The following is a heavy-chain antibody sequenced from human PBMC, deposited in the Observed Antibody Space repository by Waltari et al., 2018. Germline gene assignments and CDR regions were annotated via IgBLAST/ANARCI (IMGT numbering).Heavy chain of an antibody. Sequence: EVQLVESGGGLVQPGGSLRLACAASGLPFSSYWMHWVGQVPGKGLVWVSRISTDGSGANYADSVQGRFTSSRDNAKNILYLQMNSLRAEDTAVYYCARGPVSGSGSYYVGDYWGQGTLVTVSS. CDR3: ARGPVSGSGSYYVGDY. V-gene: IGHV3-74*01. CDR2: ISTDGSGA. J-gene: IGHJ4*02. D-gene: IGHD1-26*01. CDR1: GLPFSSYW.